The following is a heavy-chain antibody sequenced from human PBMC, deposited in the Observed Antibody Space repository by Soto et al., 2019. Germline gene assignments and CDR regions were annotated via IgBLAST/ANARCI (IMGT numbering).Heavy chain of an antibody. Sequence: ASVKVSCKASGYTFTSYGISWVRQAPGQGLEWMGWISAYNGNTNYAQKLQGRVTMTTDTSTSTAYMELRSLRSDDTAVYYCARLKGSMVRGDSSPEDYWGQGTLVTVSS. CDR1: GYTFTSYG. V-gene: IGHV1-18*01. D-gene: IGHD3-10*01. J-gene: IGHJ4*02. CDR3: ARLKGSMVRGDSSPEDY. CDR2: ISAYNGNT.